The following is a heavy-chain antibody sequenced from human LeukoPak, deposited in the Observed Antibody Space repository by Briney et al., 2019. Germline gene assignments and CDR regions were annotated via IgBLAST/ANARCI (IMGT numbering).Heavy chain of an antibody. V-gene: IGHV3-74*01. CDR1: GNFW. Sequence: GGSLRLSCAASGNFWMHWVRQVPGKGLVWVSHINSDGSWTSYADPVKGRFTISKDNAKNTVYLQMNSLRAEDTAVYYCVSFYETYWGRGTLVTVSS. CDR2: INSDGSWT. CDR3: VSFYETY. D-gene: IGHD2/OR15-2a*01. J-gene: IGHJ4*02.